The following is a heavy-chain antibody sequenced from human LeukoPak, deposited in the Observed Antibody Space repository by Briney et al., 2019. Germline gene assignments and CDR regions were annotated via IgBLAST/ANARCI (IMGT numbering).Heavy chain of an antibody. Sequence: PSETLSLTCAVYGGSFSGYYWSWIRQPPGKGLEWIGEINHSGSTNYNPSLKSRVTISVDTSKNQFSLKLSSVTAADTAVYYCARTTKRYYYGSRWFDPWGQGTLVTVSS. CDR2: INHSGST. D-gene: IGHD3-10*01. CDR1: GGSFSGYY. V-gene: IGHV4-34*01. J-gene: IGHJ5*02. CDR3: ARTTKRYYYGSRWFDP.